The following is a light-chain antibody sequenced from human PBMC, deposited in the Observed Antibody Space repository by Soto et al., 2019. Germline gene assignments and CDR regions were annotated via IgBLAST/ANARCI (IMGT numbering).Light chain of an antibody. CDR3: QSYDAGLGGVV. V-gene: IGLV1-40*01. CDR2: GNT. J-gene: IGLJ2*01. Sequence: QSVLTQPPSMSGAPGQRVTISCTGSSSNIGAGYDVHWYQQLRGTAPKILISGNTHRHSGVPDRFSASTSGTSASLAITGLLSEDEGDYYCQSYDAGLGGVVFGGGTKLTVL. CDR1: SSNIGAGYD.